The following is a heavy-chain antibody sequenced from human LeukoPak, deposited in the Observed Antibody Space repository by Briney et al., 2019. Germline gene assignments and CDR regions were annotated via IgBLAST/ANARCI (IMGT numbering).Heavy chain of an antibody. J-gene: IGHJ6*02. CDR2: IWYDGSNK. D-gene: IGHD3-16*02. CDR3: ARGTPELSPLPDYGMDV. CDR1: GFTFSSYG. Sequence: GGSLRLSCAASGFTFSSYGMHWVRQAPDKGLEWVAVIWYDGSNKYYADSVKGRFTIPRDNSKNTLYLQMNSLRAEDTAVYYCARGTPELSPLPDYGMDVWGQGTTVTVSS. V-gene: IGHV3-33*01.